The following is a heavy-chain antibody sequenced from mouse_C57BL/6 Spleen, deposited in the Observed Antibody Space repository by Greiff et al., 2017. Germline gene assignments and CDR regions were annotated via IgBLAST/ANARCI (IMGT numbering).Heavy chain of an antibody. CDR1: GYTFTEYT. Sequence: QVQLQQSGAELVKPGASVKLSCKASGYTFTEYTIHWVKQRSGQGLEWLGWFYPGSGSIKYNEKFKDKATLTADKSSSTVYMELSRLTSEDSAVYFCARHEGDYDYDGDYFDYWGQGTTLTVSS. CDR2: FYPGSGSI. CDR3: ARHEGDYDYDGDYFDY. J-gene: IGHJ2*01. V-gene: IGHV1-62-2*01. D-gene: IGHD2-4*01.